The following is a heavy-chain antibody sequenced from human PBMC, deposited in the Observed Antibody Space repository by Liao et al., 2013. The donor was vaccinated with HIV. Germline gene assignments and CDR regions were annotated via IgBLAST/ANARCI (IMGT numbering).Heavy chain of an antibody. V-gene: IGHV4-30-4*08. J-gene: IGHJ1*01. CDR3: ASQKYDFWSGYYGGGDFQH. CDR2: IYNSGST. Sequence: QLLLQESGPRMVKPSETLSLICSASNGSLLSSSYYWGWIRQPPGKGLEWIGYIYNSGSTYYNPSLKSRVTISVDTSKNQFSLKLSSVTAADTAVYYCASQKYDFWSGYYGGGDFQHWGQGTLVTVSS. CDR1: NGSLLSSSYY. D-gene: IGHD3-3*01.